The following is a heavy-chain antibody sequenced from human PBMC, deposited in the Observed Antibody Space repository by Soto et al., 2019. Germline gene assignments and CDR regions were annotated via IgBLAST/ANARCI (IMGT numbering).Heavy chain of an antibody. CDR3: ARGGTTVTDF. CDR1: GFTFNDYY. D-gene: IGHD4-17*01. V-gene: IGHV3-11*06. Sequence: QVQLVESGGGLVKPGGSLRLSCVASGFTFNDYYMSWIRQAPGTGLEWVSYISSSSGYTNYADSVKGRFTISRDNARNSLYLQMNSLRGEDTAVYYCARGGTTVTDFWGQGTLVSVSS. CDR2: ISSSSGYT. J-gene: IGHJ4*02.